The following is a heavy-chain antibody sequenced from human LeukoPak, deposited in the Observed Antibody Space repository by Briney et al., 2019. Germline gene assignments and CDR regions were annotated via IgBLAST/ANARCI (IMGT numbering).Heavy chain of an antibody. V-gene: IGHV1-2*02. CDR1: GYTFTGYY. D-gene: IGHD6-13*01. CDR3: ARTGYSSTYRFSGDY. CDR2: INPNSGGT. J-gene: IGHJ4*02. Sequence: ASVTVSFKASGYTFTGYYMYWVRQAPGQGLEWMGWINPNSGGTNYAQKFQGRVTMTRDTSISTAYMELSRLRSDDTAVYYCARTGYSSTYRFSGDYWGQGTLVTVSS.